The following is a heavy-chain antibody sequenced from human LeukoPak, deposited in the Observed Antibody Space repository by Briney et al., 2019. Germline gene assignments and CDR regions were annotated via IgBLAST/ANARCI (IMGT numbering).Heavy chain of an antibody. CDR3: ATVAGTVTTVWFDP. V-gene: IGHV1-24*01. D-gene: IGHD4-17*01. J-gene: IGHJ5*02. CDR2: FDPEDGET. CDR1: GYTLTELS. Sequence: GASVKVSCKVSGYTLTELSMHWVRQAPGKGLEWMGGFDPEDGETIYAQKFQGRVAMTEDTSTDTAYMELSGLRSEDTAVYYCATVAGTVTTVWFDPWGQGTLVTVSS.